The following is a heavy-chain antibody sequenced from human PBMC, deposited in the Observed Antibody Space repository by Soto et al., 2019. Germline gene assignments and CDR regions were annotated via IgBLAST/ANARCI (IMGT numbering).Heavy chain of an antibody. Sequence: GASLKISCKGSGYSSAGYWITGVRQQPGKGPQWMGRIDPSVSQTYHSPSFQGHVTISADTSSTTAYLQWSSLKASDTAIYYCAGHDGGGGTSPYYGMDVWGQGTTVTVSS. CDR2: IDPSVSQT. D-gene: IGHD1-26*01. CDR1: GYSSAGYW. CDR3: AGHDGGGGTSPYYGMDV. J-gene: IGHJ6*02. V-gene: IGHV5-10-1*01.